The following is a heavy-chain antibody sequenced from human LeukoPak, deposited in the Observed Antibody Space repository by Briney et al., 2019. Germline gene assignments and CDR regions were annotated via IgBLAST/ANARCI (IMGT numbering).Heavy chain of an antibody. J-gene: IGHJ4*02. CDR3: ARFDYDSSGYEPRDY. Sequence: VASVKVSCKASGGTFSSYAISWVRQAPGQGLEWMGGIIPIFGTANYAQKFQGRVTITADESTSTAYMELSSLRSEDTAVYYCARFDYDSSGYEPRDYWGQGTLVTVSS. D-gene: IGHD3-22*01. CDR1: GGTFSSYA. V-gene: IGHV1-69*13. CDR2: IIPIFGTA.